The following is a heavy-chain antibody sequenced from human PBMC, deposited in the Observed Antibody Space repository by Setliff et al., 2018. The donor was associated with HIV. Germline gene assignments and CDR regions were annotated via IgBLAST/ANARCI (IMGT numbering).Heavy chain of an antibody. J-gene: IGHJ4*02. CDR2: ISSNGGST. V-gene: IGHV3-64*04. D-gene: IGHD6-19*01. Sequence: GSLRLSCSASGFTFSSYAMHWVRQAPGKGLEYVSAISSNGGSTYYVDSVKGRFTISRDNSKDTLYLQMNSLRGEDTAVYYCAKDRAPGNPPLQWLGDWGQGTLVTVSS. CDR3: AKDRAPGNPPLQWLGD. CDR1: GFTFSSYA.